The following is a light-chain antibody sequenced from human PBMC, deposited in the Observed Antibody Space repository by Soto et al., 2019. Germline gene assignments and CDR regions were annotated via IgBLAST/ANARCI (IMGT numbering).Light chain of an antibody. CDR2: SNN. CDR3: AAWDDSLSGYV. CDR1: SSNIGSNA. J-gene: IGLJ1*01. Sequence: QSVLTQPPSVSGAPRQRGTISCSGSSSNIGSNAVNWYQQFPGKAPKLLIYSNNQRPSGVPDRFSGSKSGTSASLAISGLQSEDEADYYCAAWDDSLSGYVFATGTKVTVL. V-gene: IGLV1-36*01.